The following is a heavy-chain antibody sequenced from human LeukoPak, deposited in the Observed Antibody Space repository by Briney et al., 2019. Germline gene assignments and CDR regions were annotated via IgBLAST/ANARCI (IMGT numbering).Heavy chain of an antibody. J-gene: IGHJ5*02. D-gene: IGHD1-7*01. Sequence: GGSLRLSCAASGFTFSSYAMNWVRQAPGKGLEWVSIISGSGDSTYYADSVKGRFTISRDNAKNSLYLQMNSLRAEDTAVYYCARELRTTAAGTEKSNWFDPWGQGTLVTVSS. CDR3: ARELRTTAAGTEKSNWFDP. CDR1: GFTFSSYA. V-gene: IGHV3-23*01. CDR2: ISGSGDST.